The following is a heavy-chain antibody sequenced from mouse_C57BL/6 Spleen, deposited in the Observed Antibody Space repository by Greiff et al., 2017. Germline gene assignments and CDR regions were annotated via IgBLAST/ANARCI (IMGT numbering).Heavy chain of an antibody. CDR2: IHPNSGST. J-gene: IGHJ3*01. Sequence: VQLQQPGAELVKPGASVKLSCKASGYTFTSYWMHWVKQRPGQGLEWIGMIHPNSGSTNFNEKFKSKATLTVDKSSSTAYMQLSSLTSEDSAVYYCASYGVGWFAYWGQGTLVTVSA. CDR3: ASYGVGWFAY. CDR1: GYTFTSYW. D-gene: IGHD1-1*01. V-gene: IGHV1-64*01.